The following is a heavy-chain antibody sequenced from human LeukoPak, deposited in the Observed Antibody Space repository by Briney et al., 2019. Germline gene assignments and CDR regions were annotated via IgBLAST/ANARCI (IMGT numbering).Heavy chain of an antibody. D-gene: IGHD4-17*01. V-gene: IGHV3-9*01. CDR2: ISWNSGNI. Sequence: GGSLRLSCAASGFTFDDYGMHWVRQPPGKGLEWVSGISWNSGNIGYADSVKGRFTISRDTSKNTLYLQINSLRVEDTAVYYCIVFGDSNHWGQGTLVTVSS. J-gene: IGHJ5*02. CDR1: GFTFDDYG. CDR3: IVFGDSNH.